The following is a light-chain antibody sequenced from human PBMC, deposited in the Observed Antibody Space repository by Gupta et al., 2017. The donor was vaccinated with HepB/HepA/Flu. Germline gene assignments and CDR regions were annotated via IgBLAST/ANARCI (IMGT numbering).Light chain of an antibody. CDR3: QQYSNWPLT. Sequence: EIVMTQSPATLSLSPGERATLSCRASHSVNQFLAWYQQTSGQAPRLLISGASTRATGIPARFSGSGSETEFTLTISSLQSEDFAVYYCQQYSNWPLTFGGGTKVEIK. CDR1: HSVNQF. V-gene: IGKV3-15*01. J-gene: IGKJ4*01. CDR2: GAS.